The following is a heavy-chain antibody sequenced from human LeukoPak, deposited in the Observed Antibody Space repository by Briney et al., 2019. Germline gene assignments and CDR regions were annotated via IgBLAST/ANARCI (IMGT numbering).Heavy chain of an antibody. CDR3: ARGGDAEWFDP. Sequence: MTSETLSLTCAVSGGSISSGGYSWSWIRQPPGKGLEWIGYIYHSGSTYYNPSLKSRVTISVDRSKNQFSLKLSSATAADTAVYYCARGGDAEWFDPWGQGTLVTVSS. J-gene: IGHJ5*02. CDR1: GGSISSGGYS. CDR2: IYHSGST. D-gene: IGHD3-16*01. V-gene: IGHV4-30-2*01.